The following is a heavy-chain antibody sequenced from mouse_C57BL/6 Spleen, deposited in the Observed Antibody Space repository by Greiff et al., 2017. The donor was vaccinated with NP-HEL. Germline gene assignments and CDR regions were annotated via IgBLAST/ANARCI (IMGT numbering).Heavy chain of an antibody. CDR2: IYPGSGST. J-gene: IGHJ3*01. CDR1: GYTFTSYW. D-gene: IGHD3-2*02. V-gene: IGHV1-55*01. Sequence: VKLQQPGAELVKPGASVKMSCKASGYTFTSYWITWVKQRPGQGLEWIGDIYPGSGSTNYNEKFQRKATLTVDTSSSTAYMQLSSLTSEDSAVYYCASGLDSSGYWFAYWGQGTLVTVSA. CDR3: ASGLDSSGYWFAY.